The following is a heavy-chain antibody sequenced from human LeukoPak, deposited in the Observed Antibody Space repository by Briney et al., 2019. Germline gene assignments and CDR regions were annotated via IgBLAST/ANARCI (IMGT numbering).Heavy chain of an antibody. CDR3: AKDTYYYGSGSSPFDY. J-gene: IGHJ4*02. CDR1: GFTFSSSA. D-gene: IGHD3-10*01. V-gene: IGHV3-23*01. Sequence: PGGSLRLSCAASGFTFSSSAMSWVRQAPGKGLEWVSAISNNGGYTYYADSVKGRFTISRDNSKNTLYLQMNSLRAEDTAVYYCAKDTYYYGSGSSPFDYWGQGTLVTVSS. CDR2: ISNNGGYT.